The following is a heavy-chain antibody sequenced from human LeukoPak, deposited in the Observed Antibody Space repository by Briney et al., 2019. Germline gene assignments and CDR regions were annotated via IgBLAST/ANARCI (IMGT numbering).Heavy chain of an antibody. J-gene: IGHJ3*02. D-gene: IGHD2-21*02. CDR1: GFGFNIYT. V-gene: IGHV3-48*01. Sequence: GGSLRLSCAVSGFGFNIYTMNWVRQAPGKGLECISYIRSSGSAMYYADSVKGRFTISRDNAKNSLYLQMSSLRVEDTAVYYCARLVTMTRPDDAFDIWGQGTMVTVSS. CDR3: ARLVTMTRPDDAFDI. CDR2: IRSSGSAM.